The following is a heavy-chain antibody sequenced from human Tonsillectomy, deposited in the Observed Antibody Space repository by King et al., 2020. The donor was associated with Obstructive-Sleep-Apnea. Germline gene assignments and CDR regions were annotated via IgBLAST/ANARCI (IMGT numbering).Heavy chain of an antibody. CDR3: AKDRKKWEVRHFDC. V-gene: IGHV3-23*04. J-gene: IGHJ4*02. Sequence: VQLVESGGGLVQPGGSLRLSCAASGFTFSSYGMSWVRQAPGKGLEWVSSISDTGASETGGSTYDVDSVPGRFTISRDNSKSTFYLQMNSLGVEDTAVYFCAKDRKKWEVRHFDCWGQGTPVTVSS. D-gene: IGHD1-26*01. CDR2: ISDTGASETGGST. CDR1: GFTFSSYG.